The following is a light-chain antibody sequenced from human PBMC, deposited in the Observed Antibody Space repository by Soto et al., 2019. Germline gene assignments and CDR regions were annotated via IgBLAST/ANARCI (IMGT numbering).Light chain of an antibody. CDR3: QQSYSTLFT. CDR1: QTIIRY. CDR2: AAS. J-gene: IGKJ3*01. Sequence: DIQMTQSPSSLSASVGDRVTITCRASQTIIRYLNWYQQKPGRAPNLLIYAASSLHTGVPSRFSASGSGTEFTLTISSLQPEDSATYYRQQSYSTLFTFGPGTRVEIK. V-gene: IGKV1-39*01.